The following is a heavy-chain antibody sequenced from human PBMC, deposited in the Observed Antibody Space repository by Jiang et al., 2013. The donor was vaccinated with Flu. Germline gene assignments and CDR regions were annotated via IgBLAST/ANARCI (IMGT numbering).Heavy chain of an antibody. CDR1: RDTFSRYT. V-gene: IGHV1-69*06. J-gene: IGHJ4*02. Sequence: QSGAEVKKPGSSVKVSCKASRDTFSRYTITWVRQAPGQGLEWMGGIIPMYGTADNAQKFQGRVTITADKSTNTVFMELSSLRSEDTAVYYCARVTPCGGDCYYFDYWGQGTLVTV. CDR3: ARVTPCGGDCYYFDY. CDR2: IIPMYGTA. D-gene: IGHD2-21*02.